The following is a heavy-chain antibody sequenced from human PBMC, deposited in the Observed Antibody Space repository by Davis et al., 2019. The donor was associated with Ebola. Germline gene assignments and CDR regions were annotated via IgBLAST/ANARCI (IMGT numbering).Heavy chain of an antibody. CDR3: ASDYGGNNPPDY. V-gene: IGHV1-69*13. Sequence: SVKVSCKASGGTFSSYAISWVRQAPGQGLEWMGGIIPIFGTANYAQKFQGRVTITADESTSTAYMELSSLRSEDTAVYYCASDYGGNNPPDYWGQGTLVTVSS. J-gene: IGHJ4*02. D-gene: IGHD4-23*01. CDR2: IIPIFGTA. CDR1: GGTFSSYA.